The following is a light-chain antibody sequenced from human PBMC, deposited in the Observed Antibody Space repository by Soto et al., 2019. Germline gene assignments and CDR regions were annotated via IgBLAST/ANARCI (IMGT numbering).Light chain of an antibody. CDR1: QSVNSRN. J-gene: IGKJ4*01. CDR3: QHYDETPLT. V-gene: IGKV3-20*01. CDR2: GAS. Sequence: EVPLTQSPGTLSLSPGERATLSCRASQSVNSRNLAWYQQQHGQAPRLLISGASSRATGIPDRFSGSGSGKYITLIINGLEAEDLAVYYCQHYDETPLTFGGGTKVEI.